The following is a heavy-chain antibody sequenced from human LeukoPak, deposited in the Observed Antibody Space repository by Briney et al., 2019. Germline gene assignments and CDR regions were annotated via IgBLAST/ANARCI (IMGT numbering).Heavy chain of an antibody. CDR2: IFYSGST. Sequence: PSETLSLTCTVSGGSISTSNYYWGWIRQPPGKGLEWIGNIFYSGSTYYSPSLRSRVTISVDTSKNQFSLKLSSVTAADTAVYYCARAGFYYYMDVWGKGTTVTISS. CDR3: ARAGFYYYMDV. CDR1: GGSISTSNYY. V-gene: IGHV4-39*07. J-gene: IGHJ6*03.